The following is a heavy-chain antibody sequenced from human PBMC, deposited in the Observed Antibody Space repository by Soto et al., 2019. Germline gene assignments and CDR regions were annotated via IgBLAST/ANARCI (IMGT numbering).Heavy chain of an antibody. CDR2: IYHSGST. D-gene: IGHD4-4*01. J-gene: IGHJ6*02. V-gene: IGHV4-4*02. Sequence: LSLTCAVVCASIHSTNWWSLVSLPPGKGLEWIGEIYHSGSTNYNPSLKSRVTISVDKSKNQFSLKLSSVTAADTAVYYCAANVDYMLRYVYGMDVWGQGTTVT. CDR3: AANVDYMLRYVYGMDV. CDR1: CASIHSTNW.